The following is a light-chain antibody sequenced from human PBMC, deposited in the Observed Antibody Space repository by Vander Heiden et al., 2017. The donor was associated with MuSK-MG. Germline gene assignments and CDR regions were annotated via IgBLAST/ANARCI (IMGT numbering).Light chain of an antibody. Sequence: EIVITPSPATLSVAPGERATLHRKASQSVSNNFAWYQQKPGQAPRLLIYGASTRATGIPARFSGSGSGTEFTLTISSLQSEDVAVYCCQQYNNWPLTFGGGTKVEIK. CDR2: GAS. V-gene: IGKV3-15*01. CDR1: QSVSNN. J-gene: IGKJ4*01. CDR3: QQYNNWPLT.